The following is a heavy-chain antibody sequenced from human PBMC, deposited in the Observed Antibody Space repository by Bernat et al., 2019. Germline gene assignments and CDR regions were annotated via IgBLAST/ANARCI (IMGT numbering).Heavy chain of an antibody. Sequence: QVQLVQSGAEVKKPGSSLKVSCKASGGTFSSYAISWVRQAPGQGLEWMGGIIPIFGTANYAQKFQGRVTITADESTSTAYMERSSLRSEDTAVYYCARELRYSAPGAFDIWGQGTMVTVSS. J-gene: IGHJ3*02. CDR1: GGTFSSYA. D-gene: IGHD3-9*01. CDR2: IIPIFGTA. CDR3: ARELRYSAPGAFDI. V-gene: IGHV1-69*01.